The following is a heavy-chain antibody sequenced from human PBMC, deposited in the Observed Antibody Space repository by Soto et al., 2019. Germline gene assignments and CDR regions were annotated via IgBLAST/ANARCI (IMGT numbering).Heavy chain of an antibody. D-gene: IGHD3-10*01. V-gene: IGHV4-4*02. J-gene: IGHJ4*02. CDR3: ARDAAVPGEADRFDY. Sequence: QVQLQESGPGLVKPSGTLSLTCTVSGGSIKTNVWWRWVRQPPGKGLEWIGEIFHNGNTYYNPSLQSRVTMSVDKSKNQFSLMLTSVTAADTAMYYCARDAAVPGEADRFDYGGQGILVTVSS. CDR2: IFHNGNT. CDR1: GGSIKTNVW.